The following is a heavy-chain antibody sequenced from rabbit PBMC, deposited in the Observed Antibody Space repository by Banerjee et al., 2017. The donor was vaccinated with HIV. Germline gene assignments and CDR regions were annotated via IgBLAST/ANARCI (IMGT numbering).Heavy chain of an antibody. CDR1: GIDLSSDYY. Sequence: QQQLEESGGGLVKPGGTLTLTCKASGIDLSSDYYMCWVRQAPGKGLELIACIFSNSGKTWYASWVNGRFTISKTSSTTVTLQMTSLTAADTATYFCARPYGGRAGFYFDLWGQGTLVTVS. CDR2: IFSNSGKT. D-gene: IGHD2-1*01. J-gene: IGHJ4*01. V-gene: IGHV1S43*01. CDR3: ARPYGGRAGFYFDL.